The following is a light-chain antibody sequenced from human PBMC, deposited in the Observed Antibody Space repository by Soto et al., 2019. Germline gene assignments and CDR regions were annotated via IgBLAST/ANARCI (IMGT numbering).Light chain of an antibody. V-gene: IGLV2-8*01. CDR1: SSDVGSYNR. J-gene: IGLJ3*02. Sequence: QSALTQPASVSGSPGQSITISCTGGSSDVGSYNRVSWYRQHPGKAPQLMIYEVNNRPSGVPDRFSGSKSGSTASLTVSSLQPEDEAYYYCNSYAGSNNLVFGGGTKLTVL. CDR2: EVN. CDR3: NSYAGSNNLV.